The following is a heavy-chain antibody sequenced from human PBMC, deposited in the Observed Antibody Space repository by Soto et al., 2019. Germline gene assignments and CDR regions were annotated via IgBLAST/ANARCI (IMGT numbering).Heavy chain of an antibody. CDR3: ARDDGPAIYYYYGMDV. V-gene: IGHV1-18*04. CDR2: ISAYNGNT. CDR1: GYTFTSYG. D-gene: IGHD3-9*01. Sequence: GASVKVSCKASGYTFTSYGISWVRQAPGQGLEWMGWISAYNGNTNYAQKLQGRVTMTTDTSTSTAYMELRSLRSDDTAVYYCARDDGPAIYYYYGMDVWGQGTTVTVSS. J-gene: IGHJ6*02.